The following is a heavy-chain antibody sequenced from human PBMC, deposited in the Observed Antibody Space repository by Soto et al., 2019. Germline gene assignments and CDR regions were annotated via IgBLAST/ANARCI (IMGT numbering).Heavy chain of an antibody. Sequence: GGSLRLSCAASGFTFSSYWMHWVRQAPGKGLVWVSRINSDGNSTNYADSVNGRFTVSRDNAKNTLYRQMNSLRAEDTAVYYCAKDVVKNQWPELDVWGQGSTVTVSS. J-gene: IGHJ6*02. V-gene: IGHV3-74*01. CDR1: GFTFSSYW. D-gene: IGHD2-21*01. CDR3: AKDVVKNQWPELDV. CDR2: INSDGNST.